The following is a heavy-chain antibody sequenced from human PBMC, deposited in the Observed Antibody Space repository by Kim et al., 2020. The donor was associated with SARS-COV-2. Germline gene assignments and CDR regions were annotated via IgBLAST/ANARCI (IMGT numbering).Heavy chain of an antibody. J-gene: IGHJ6*02. Sequence: GGSLRLSCAASGFTFSSYWMSWVRQAPGKGLEWVANIKQDGSEKYYVDSVKGRFTISRDNAKNSLYLQMNSLRAEDTAVYYCARIYGDYGDYYYYGMDVWGQGTTVTVSS. CDR3: ARIYGDYGDYYYYGMDV. V-gene: IGHV3-7*01. CDR2: IKQDGSEK. CDR1: GFTFSSYW. D-gene: IGHD4-17*01.